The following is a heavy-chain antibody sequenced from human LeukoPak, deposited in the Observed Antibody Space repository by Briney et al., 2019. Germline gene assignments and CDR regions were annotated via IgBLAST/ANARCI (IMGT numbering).Heavy chain of an antibody. V-gene: IGHV3-23*01. CDR3: AKDHGPYSSGWYSDC. CDR2: ISGSGGST. Sequence: GGSLRLSCAASGFTFSSYAMSWVRQAPGKGLEWVSAISGSGGSTYYADSVKGRFTISRDNSKNTLYLQMNSLRAEDTAVYYCAKDHGPYSSGWYSDCWGQGTLVTVSS. J-gene: IGHJ4*02. CDR1: GFTFSSYA. D-gene: IGHD6-19*01.